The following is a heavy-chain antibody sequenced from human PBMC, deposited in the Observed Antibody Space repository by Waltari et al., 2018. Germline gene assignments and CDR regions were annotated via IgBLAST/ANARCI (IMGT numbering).Heavy chain of an antibody. CDR1: GSAFSTSR. Sequence: EVQLVESGGNLVQPGGSLRLSCAASGSAFSTSRMSWVRQAPGKGLEWVANVKEDGSEKYYGDSVKGRFTISRDNAKNSLYLQMNSLRAEDTAVYFCARGRVDFAYWGQGTLVTVSS. V-gene: IGHV3-7*01. J-gene: IGHJ4*02. CDR3: ARGRVDFAY. CDR2: VKEDGSEK.